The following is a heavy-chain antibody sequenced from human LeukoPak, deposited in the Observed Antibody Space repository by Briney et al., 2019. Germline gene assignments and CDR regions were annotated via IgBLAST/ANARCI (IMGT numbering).Heavy chain of an antibody. D-gene: IGHD1-1*01. CDR3: AGGRTTDY. J-gene: IGHJ4*02. CDR2: IIPILGIA. Sequence: ASVKVSCKASGYTFTSYDINWVRQATGQGLEWMGRIIPILGIANYAQKFQGRVTITADKSTSTAYMELGSLRSEDTAVYYCAGGRTTDYWGQGTLVTVSS. V-gene: IGHV1-69*04. CDR1: GYTFTSYD.